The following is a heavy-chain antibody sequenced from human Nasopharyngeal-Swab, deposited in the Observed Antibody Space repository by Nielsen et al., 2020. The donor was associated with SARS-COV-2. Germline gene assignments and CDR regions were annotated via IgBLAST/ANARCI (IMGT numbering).Heavy chain of an antibody. J-gene: IGHJ4*02. D-gene: IGHD7-27*01. Sequence: QGLEWMGWMNPKSGVTSSAQKFQGRVTMTWDTSTGTACMELSRLRSDDTAVYYCARDATGDEYFDYWGQGTLVTVSS. V-gene: IGHV1-2*02. CDR2: MNPKSGVT. CDR3: ARDATGDEYFDY.